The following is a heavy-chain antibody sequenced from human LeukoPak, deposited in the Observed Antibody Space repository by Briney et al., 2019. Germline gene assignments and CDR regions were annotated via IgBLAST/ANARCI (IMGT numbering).Heavy chain of an antibody. D-gene: IGHD2-8*01. V-gene: IGHV4-39*01. Sequence: SETLSLTCTVSVGSISSSGYYWGWIRQPPGKRLEWIGSVDYSGSTYYNPSLKSRVTISVDTSKNRFSLKLSSVTAADTAVYYCAHSRWSLSPDYWGQETLVTVSS. J-gene: IGHJ4*02. CDR2: VDYSGST. CDR1: VGSISSSGYY. CDR3: AHSRWSLSPDY.